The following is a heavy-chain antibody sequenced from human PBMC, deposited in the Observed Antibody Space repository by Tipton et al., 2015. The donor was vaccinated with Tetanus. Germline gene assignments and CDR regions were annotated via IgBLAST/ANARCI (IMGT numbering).Heavy chain of an antibody. CDR1: GFSLSNYG. Sequence: SLRLSCAASGFSLSNYGMHWVRQVPGRRLEWVAGIWYDGTNENYAGSVKGRFTIFRDTSKSTLYLRMNSLRVEDTAVYFCARDAGRHYPYYYAMDVWGLGTTVTVSS. V-gene: IGHV3-33*01. J-gene: IGHJ6*02. CDR3: ARDAGRHYPYYYAMDV. D-gene: IGHD1-26*01. CDR2: IWYDGTNE.